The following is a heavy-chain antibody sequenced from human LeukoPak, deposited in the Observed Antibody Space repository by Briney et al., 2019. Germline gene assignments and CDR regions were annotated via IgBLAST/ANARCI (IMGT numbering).Heavy chain of an antibody. CDR2: ISGSGSAI. D-gene: IGHD6-13*01. CDR3: ARGSIAADGADVFDI. V-gene: IGHV3-48*03. Sequence: GGSLSPPGEASEFPFRSYEMNWVRQAQGKGLKWFSYISGSGSAIYYADSVEGRFTISRDNAKNSLYLQVNSLRVEDTALYYCARGSIAADGADVFDIWGQGTMVTVSS. CDR1: EFPFRSYE. J-gene: IGHJ3*02.